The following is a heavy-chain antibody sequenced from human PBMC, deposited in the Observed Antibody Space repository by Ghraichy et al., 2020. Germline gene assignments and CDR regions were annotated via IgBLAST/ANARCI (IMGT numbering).Heavy chain of an antibody. V-gene: IGHV4-34*01. CDR3: ARAAAYDNSSGYYYRIRLFDY. Sequence: SETLSLTCAVYGGSFSGYYWSWIRQPPGKGLEWIGEINHSGSTNYNPSLKSRVTISVDTSKNQFSLKLSSVTAADTAVYYCARAAAYDNSSGYYYRIRLFDYWGQGTLVTVSS. CDR2: INHSGST. D-gene: IGHD3-22*01. CDR1: GGSFSGYY. J-gene: IGHJ4*02.